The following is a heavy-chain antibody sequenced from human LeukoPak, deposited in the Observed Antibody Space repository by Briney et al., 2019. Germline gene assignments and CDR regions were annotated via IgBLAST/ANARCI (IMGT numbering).Heavy chain of an antibody. D-gene: IGHD2-2*01. Sequence: ASVKVSCKASGYTFTGYCMHWVRQAPGQGLEWMGWINPNSGGTNYAQKFQGRVTMTRDTSISTAYMELSRLRSDDTAVYYCALREGYCSSTSCYYFDYWGQGTLVTVSS. CDR3: ALREGYCSSTSCYYFDY. CDR2: INPNSGGT. J-gene: IGHJ4*02. V-gene: IGHV1-2*02. CDR1: GYTFTGYC.